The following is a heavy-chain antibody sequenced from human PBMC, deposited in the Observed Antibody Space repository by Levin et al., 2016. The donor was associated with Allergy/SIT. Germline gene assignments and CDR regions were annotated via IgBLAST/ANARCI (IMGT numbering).Heavy chain of an antibody. Sequence: SGPTLVKPTQTLTLTCSFSGFSLTTSGVAVGWIRQPPGKALEWLALIYWEDDQRYSPSLRSRLTITKDTSKNQVVLTMTNMDPVDTGTYYCAYMEDWFPIGHFDCWGQGTLVTVSS. V-gene: IGHV2-5*02. CDR2: IYWEDDQ. J-gene: IGHJ4*02. CDR3: AYMEDWFPIGHFDC. CDR1: GFSLTTSGVA. D-gene: IGHD3/OR15-3a*01.